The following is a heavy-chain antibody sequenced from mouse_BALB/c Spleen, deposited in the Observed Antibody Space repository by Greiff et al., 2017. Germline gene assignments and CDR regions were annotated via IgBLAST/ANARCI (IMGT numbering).Heavy chain of an antibody. CDR2: ISSGGST. CDR1: GFTFSSYA. D-gene: IGHD2-3*01. V-gene: IGHV5-6-5*01. J-gene: IGHJ2*01. CDR3: ARGDGYYFDY. Sequence: EVKLVESGGGLVKPGGSLKLSCAASGFTFSSYAMPWVRQTPGKRLEWVASISSGGSTYYPDSVKGRFTISRDNARSILYLQMSSLRSEDTAMYYCARGDGYYFDYWGQGTTLTVSS.